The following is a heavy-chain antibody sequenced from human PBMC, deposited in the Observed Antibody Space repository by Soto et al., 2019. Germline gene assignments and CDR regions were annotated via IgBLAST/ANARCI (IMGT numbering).Heavy chain of an antibody. V-gene: IGHV1-2*04. Sequence: QVQLVQSGAEVKKPGASVKVSCKASGYAFTGYYMHWVRQAPGQGLEWMGWINPNSGGTNYAQKFQGWVTMTRDTSISTAYMELSRLRSDDTAVYYCARDIVGGQLDAFDIWGQGTMVTVSS. D-gene: IGHD1-26*01. CDR3: ARDIVGGQLDAFDI. CDR1: GYAFTGYY. J-gene: IGHJ3*02. CDR2: INPNSGGT.